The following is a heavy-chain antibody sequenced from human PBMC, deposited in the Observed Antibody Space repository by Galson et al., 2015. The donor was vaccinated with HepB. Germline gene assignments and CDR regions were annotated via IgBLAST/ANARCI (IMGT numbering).Heavy chain of an antibody. CDR2: ISGSGGST. CDR3: VKSAERAAAAEGDY. D-gene: IGHD6-13*01. J-gene: IGHJ4*02. V-gene: IGHV3-23*01. CDR1: GFTFSSYA. Sequence: SLRLSCAASGFTFSSYAMGWVRQAPGKGLEWISAISGSGGSTYYADSVKGRFTISRDNSKNTLYLQMSSLRAEDTAVYYCVKSAERAAAAEGDYWGQGTLVTVSS.